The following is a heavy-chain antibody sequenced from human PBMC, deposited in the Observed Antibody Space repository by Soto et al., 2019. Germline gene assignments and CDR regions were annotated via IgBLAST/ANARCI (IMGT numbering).Heavy chain of an antibody. V-gene: IGHV1-2*04. CDR3: ARGNVVVPAAIFYHYGMDA. Sequence: ASVKVSCKASGYTFTGYYMHWVRQAPGQRLVWKGWINPNSGGTNYAQKFQGWVTMTRDTSISTAYMELSRLRSDDTAVYYCARGNVVVPAAIFYHYGMDAWGQGTTVTVSS. D-gene: IGHD2-2*01. CDR2: INPNSGGT. CDR1: GYTFTGYY. J-gene: IGHJ6*02.